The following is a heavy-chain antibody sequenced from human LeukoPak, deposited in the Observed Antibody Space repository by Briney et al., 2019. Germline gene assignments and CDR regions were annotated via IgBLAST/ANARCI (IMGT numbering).Heavy chain of an antibody. CDR3: ARRPDYGGTPTFDY. CDR1: GLTVNNNY. J-gene: IGHJ4*02. CDR2: IYVDGST. D-gene: IGHD4-23*01. Sequence: PGGSLRLSCAASGLTVNNNYMSWVRQAPGKGLEWVSVIYVDGSTYYADSVKGRFTISRDNSKNTVYFQMNGVRAEDTAVYYCARRPDYGGTPTFDYWGQGTLVTVSS. V-gene: IGHV3-66*04.